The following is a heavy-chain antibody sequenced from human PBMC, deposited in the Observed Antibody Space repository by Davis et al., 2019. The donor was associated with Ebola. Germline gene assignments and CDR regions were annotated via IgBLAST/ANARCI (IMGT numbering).Heavy chain of an antibody. D-gene: IGHD3-22*01. J-gene: IGHJ4*02. CDR2: ISYDGSNK. Sequence: GESLKISCAASGFTFSSYAMHWVRQAPGKGLEWVAVISYDGSNKYYADSVKGRFTISRDNSKNTLYLQMNSLRAEDTAVYYCAKDRSPDYYDSSGYYYGPPPIDDYWGQGTLVTVSS. CDR1: GFTFSSYA. V-gene: IGHV3-30-3*01. CDR3: AKDRSPDYYDSSGYYYGPPPIDDY.